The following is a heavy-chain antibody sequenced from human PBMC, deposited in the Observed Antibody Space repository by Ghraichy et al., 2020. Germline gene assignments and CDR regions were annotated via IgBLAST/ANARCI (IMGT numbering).Heavy chain of an antibody. V-gene: IGHV4-39*01. CDR1: GGSISSSSYY. D-gene: IGHD5-12*01. CDR3: ARLYGLTWITNY. CDR2: IYYSGST. Sequence: SETLSLTCTVSGGSISSSSYYWGWIRQPPGKGLEWIGSIYYSGSTYYNPSLKSRVTISVDTSKNQFSLKLSSVTAADTAVYYCARLYGLTWITNYWGQGTLVTVSS. J-gene: IGHJ4*02.